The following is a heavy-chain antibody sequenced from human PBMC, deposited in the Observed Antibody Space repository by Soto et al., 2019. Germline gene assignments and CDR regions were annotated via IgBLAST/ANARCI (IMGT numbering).Heavy chain of an antibody. CDR2: IYYSGST. D-gene: IGHD4-17*01. CDR3: ARHEYGYPVDY. V-gene: IGHV4-39*01. Sequence: SETLSLTCTVSGGSISSSSYYWGWIRQPPGKGLEWIGSIYYSGSTYYNPSLKSRVTISVDTSKNQFSLKLSSVTAADTAVYYCARHEYGYPVDYWGQGTLVTVSS. J-gene: IGHJ4*02. CDR1: GGSISSSSYY.